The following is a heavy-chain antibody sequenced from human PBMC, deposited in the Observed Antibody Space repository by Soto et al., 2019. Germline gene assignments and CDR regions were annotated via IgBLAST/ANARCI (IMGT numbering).Heavy chain of an antibody. CDR3: ASGTYYDFWSGYSNYYYYYMDV. V-gene: IGHV4-59*08. CDR1: GGSISSYY. CDR2: IYYSGST. Sequence: SETLSLTCTVSGGSISSYYWSWIRQPPGKGLEWIGYIYYSGSTNYNPSLKSRVTISVDTSKNQFSLKLSSVTAADTAVYYCASGTYYDFWSGYSNYYYYYMDVWGKGTTVTVSS. J-gene: IGHJ6*03. D-gene: IGHD3-3*01.